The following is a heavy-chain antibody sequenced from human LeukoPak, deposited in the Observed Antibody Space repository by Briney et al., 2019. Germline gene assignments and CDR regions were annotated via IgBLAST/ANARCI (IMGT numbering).Heavy chain of an antibody. Sequence: GGSLRLSCAASGFTFSDYYMSWIRQAPGKGLEWVSYISSSGSTIYYADSVKGRFTISRDNAKNPLYLQMNSLRAEDTAVYYCARDRTYSSSSMPYYYYGMDVWGQGTTVTVSS. CDR1: GFTFSDYY. D-gene: IGHD6-6*01. V-gene: IGHV3-11*01. CDR3: ARDRTYSSSSMPYYYYGMDV. J-gene: IGHJ6*02. CDR2: ISSSGSTI.